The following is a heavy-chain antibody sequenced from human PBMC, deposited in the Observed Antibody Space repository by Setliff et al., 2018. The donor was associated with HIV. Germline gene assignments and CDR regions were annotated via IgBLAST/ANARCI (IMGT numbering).Heavy chain of an antibody. J-gene: IGHJ2*01. Sequence: GGSLRLSCAASGFTFSNAWMSWVRQAPGKGLEWVGRIKSKTDGGTTDYAAPVKGRFTISRDDSKNTLYLQMNSLKIEDTATYYCVGHYYDPLTGYYVWFFDVWGRGTLVTVSS. V-gene: IGHV3-15*01. D-gene: IGHD3-9*01. CDR3: VGHYYDPLTGYYVWFFDV. CDR2: IKSKTDGGTT. CDR1: GFTFSNAW.